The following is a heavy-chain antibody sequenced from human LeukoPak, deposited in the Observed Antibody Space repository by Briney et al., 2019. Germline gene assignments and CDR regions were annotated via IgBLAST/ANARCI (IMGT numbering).Heavy chain of an antibody. CDR2: ISGGDRT. D-gene: IGHD3-10*01. CDR3: AKDTYRYYGSGSRADFFDY. J-gene: IGHJ4*02. V-gene: IGHV3-23*01. CDR1: GFTFSNYA. Sequence: GGSLRLSCAASGFTFSNYAMNWVRQAPGKGLEWVSTISGGDRTYYAESVKGRFTISRDNSKNTLYLQMNSLRAEDTAVYYCAKDTYRYYGSGSRADFFDYWGQGTLVTVSS.